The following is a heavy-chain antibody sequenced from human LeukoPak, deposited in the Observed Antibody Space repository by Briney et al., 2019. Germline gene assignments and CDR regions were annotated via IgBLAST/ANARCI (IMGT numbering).Heavy chain of an antibody. CDR3: ARDHASPYSSGWYIGKNWFDP. CDR2: ISAYNGNT. D-gene: IGHD6-19*01. Sequence: ASVKVSCKASGYTFTGYYKHWVRQAPGQGLEWMGWISAYNGNTNYPQKLQGRVTMTTDTSTSTAYMELRSLRSDDTAVYYCARDHASPYSSGWYIGKNWFDPWGQGTLVTVSS. CDR1: GYTFTGYY. V-gene: IGHV1-18*04. J-gene: IGHJ5*02.